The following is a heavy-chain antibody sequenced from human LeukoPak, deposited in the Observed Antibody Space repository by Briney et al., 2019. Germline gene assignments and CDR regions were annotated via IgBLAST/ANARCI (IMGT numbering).Heavy chain of an antibody. CDR3: ARPLNYYYYSGMDV. CDR1: GGSFSGYY. Sequence: SETLSLTCAVYGGSFSGYYRSWIRQPPGKGLEWIGEINHSGSTNYNPSLKSRVTISVDTSKNQFSLKLSSVTAADTAVYYWARPLNYYYYSGMDVWGQGTTVTVYS. V-gene: IGHV4-34*01. J-gene: IGHJ6*02. CDR2: INHSGST.